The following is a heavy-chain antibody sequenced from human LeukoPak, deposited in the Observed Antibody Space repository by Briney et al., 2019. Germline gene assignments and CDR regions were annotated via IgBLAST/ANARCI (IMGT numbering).Heavy chain of an antibody. CDR3: AALGGSGWSEIDY. D-gene: IGHD6-19*01. Sequence: SETLSLTCTVSGGSISSSSYYWGWIRQPPGKGLEWIGSIYYSGSTYYNPSLKSRVTISVDTSKNQFSLKLSPVTAADTAVYYCAALGGSGWSEIDYWGQGTLVTVSS. CDR2: IYYSGST. J-gene: IGHJ4*02. CDR1: GGSISSSSYY. V-gene: IGHV4-39*01.